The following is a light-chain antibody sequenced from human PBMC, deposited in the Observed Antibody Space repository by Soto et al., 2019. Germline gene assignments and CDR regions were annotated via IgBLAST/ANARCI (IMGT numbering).Light chain of an antibody. V-gene: IGKV3-20*01. J-gene: IGKJ2*01. CDR1: QSVSSSY. CDR2: GAS. Sequence: EIVLTQSPGTLSLSPGERATLSCRVSQSVSSSYLAWYQQKPGQAPRLLIYGASSRATGIADRFSGSGSGTDFTLTISRLEPEDFAVYYCQQYGGSPYTFGQGTKLEIK. CDR3: QQYGGSPYT.